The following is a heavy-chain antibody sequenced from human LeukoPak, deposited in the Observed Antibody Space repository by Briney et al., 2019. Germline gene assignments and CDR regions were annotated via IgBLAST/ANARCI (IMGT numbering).Heavy chain of an antibody. V-gene: IGHV1-2*02. D-gene: IGHD3-22*01. CDR1: GYIFTGYY. CDR3: STSSGFYSPFDH. Sequence: GASVKVSCKASGYIFTGYYIHWVRQAPGQGLEWLGWNNTNSSGTNYAQKFQGRVTMTRDKSISIVYMELSRLRSDDTAVYWCSTSSGFYSPFDHWGQGTMVTVSS. CDR2: NNTNSSGT. J-gene: IGHJ4*02.